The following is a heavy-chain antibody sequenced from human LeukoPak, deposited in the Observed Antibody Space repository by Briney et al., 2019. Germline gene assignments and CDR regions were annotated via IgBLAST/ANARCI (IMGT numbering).Heavy chain of an antibody. CDR3: ARDLISGAYTFDY. Sequence: GGSLRLSCAASGFTFSHHAMHWVRRSPGKGLEWAAVISYDGNNRYYANSVKGRFTISRDNAKQSLYLQMNSLRDEDTAIYYCARDLISGAYTFDYWGQGTLVTVSS. V-gene: IGHV3-30*03. J-gene: IGHJ4*02. D-gene: IGHD1-26*01. CDR1: GFTFSHHA. CDR2: ISYDGNNR.